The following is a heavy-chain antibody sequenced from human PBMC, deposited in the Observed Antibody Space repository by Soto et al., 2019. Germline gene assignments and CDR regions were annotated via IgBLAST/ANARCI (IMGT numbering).Heavy chain of an antibody. CDR1: GGCIISEGFS. V-gene: IGHV4-30-2*01. J-gene: IGHJ5*02. Sequence: TLSLTCSVSGGCIISEGFSWSWIRQPPGRGLEWIGYVYHTGRSYHNPSLKSRVTISVDTSKNQFSLKLNSVTDADTAVYYCARGPLVSWSGYKGAWFDPWGQGTLVTVSS. D-gene: IGHD3-3*01. CDR2: VYHTGRS. CDR3: ARGPLVSWSGYKGAWFDP.